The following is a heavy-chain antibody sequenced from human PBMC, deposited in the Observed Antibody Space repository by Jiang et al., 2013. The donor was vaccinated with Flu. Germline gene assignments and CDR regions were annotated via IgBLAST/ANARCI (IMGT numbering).Heavy chain of an antibody. CDR3: ARQLALKDGYNYFGYWYFDL. D-gene: IGHD5-24*01. V-gene: IGHV4-39*01. J-gene: IGHJ2*01. CDR2: IYYSGST. CDR1: GGSISSSSYY. Sequence: TCTVSGGSISSSSYYWGWIRQPPGKGLEWIGSIYYSGSTYYNPSLKSRVTISVDTSKNQFSLKLSSVTAADTAVYYCARQLALKDGYNYFGYWYFDLWGRGTLVTVSS.